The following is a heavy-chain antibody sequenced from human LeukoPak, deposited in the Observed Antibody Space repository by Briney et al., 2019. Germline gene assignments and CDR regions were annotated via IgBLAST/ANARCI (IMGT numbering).Heavy chain of an antibody. Sequence: TGGSLRLSCATSGFTFSHYGMHWVRQAPGKGLEWVAVTWSDGSNRYYGDPVKGRFTISRDNFQSTVYLQMNSLRAEDTAVYYCAKDAQRGFDYSNSLDNWGQGTLVTVSS. V-gene: IGHV3-33*06. CDR1: GFTFSHYG. CDR3: AKDAQRGFDYSNSLDN. D-gene: IGHD4-11*01. CDR2: TWSDGSNR. J-gene: IGHJ4*02.